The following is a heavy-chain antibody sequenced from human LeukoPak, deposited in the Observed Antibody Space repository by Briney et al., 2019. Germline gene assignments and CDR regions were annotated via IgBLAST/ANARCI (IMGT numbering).Heavy chain of an antibody. J-gene: IGHJ4*02. Sequence: PSGTLSLTCAVSGGSISSSYYWSWIRQPPGKGLEWIGYIYYSGSTNYNPSLKSRVTISVDTSKNQFSLKLSSVTAADTAVYYCARHRALWFGEFRDLDYWGQGTLVTVSS. V-gene: IGHV4-59*08. CDR3: ARHRALWFGEFRDLDY. CDR1: GGSISSSYY. CDR2: IYYSGST. D-gene: IGHD3-10*01.